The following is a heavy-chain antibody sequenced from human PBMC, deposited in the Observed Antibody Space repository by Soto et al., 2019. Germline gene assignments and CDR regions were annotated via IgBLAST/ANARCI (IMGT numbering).Heavy chain of an antibody. V-gene: IGHV3-21*01. J-gene: IGHJ6*02. CDR2: ISSSSSYI. CDR3: ARDDCSSTSCYRMDV. Sequence: GGSLRLSCAASGFTFSSYSMNWVRQAPGKGLEWVSSISSSSSYIYYADSVKGRFTISRDNAKNSLYLQMNSLRAEDTAVYYCARDDCSSTSCYRMDVWGRGTTVTVSS. CDR1: GFTFSSYS. D-gene: IGHD2-2*02.